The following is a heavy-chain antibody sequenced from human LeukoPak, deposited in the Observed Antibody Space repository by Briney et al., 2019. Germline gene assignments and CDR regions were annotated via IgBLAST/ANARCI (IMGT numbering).Heavy chain of an antibody. CDR3: ARVLTYYYDSSVDY. CDR1: GYTFTIYD. J-gene: IGHJ4*02. D-gene: IGHD3-22*01. CDR2: MNPNSGNT. Sequence: ASVKVSCKASGYTFTIYDINWVRQATGQGLEWMGWMNPNSGNTGYAQKFQGRVTMTRNTSISTAYMELSSLRSEDTAVYYCARVLTYYYDSSVDYWGQGTLVTVSS. V-gene: IGHV1-8*01.